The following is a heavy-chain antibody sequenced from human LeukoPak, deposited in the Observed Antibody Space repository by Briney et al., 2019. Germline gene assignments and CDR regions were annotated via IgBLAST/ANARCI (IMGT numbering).Heavy chain of an antibody. CDR2: INWNGGST. CDR1: GFTFDDYG. Sequence: GGSLRLSCAASGFTFDDYGMSWVRQAPGKGLEWVSGINWNGGSTGYADSVKGRFTISRDNAKNSLYLQMNSLRAEDTAMYYCAKDGAYGSGSYSSFLDYWGQGTLVTVSS. CDR3: AKDGAYGSGSYSSFLDY. J-gene: IGHJ4*02. D-gene: IGHD3-10*01. V-gene: IGHV3-20*04.